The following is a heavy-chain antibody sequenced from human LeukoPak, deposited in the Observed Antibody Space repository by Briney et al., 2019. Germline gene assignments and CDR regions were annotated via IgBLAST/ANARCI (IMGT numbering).Heavy chain of an antibody. Sequence: ASVKVSCKASGYILNTYHLSWVRQAPGQGLGWMGWVSAYNRNTLYAQKFQGRVTMTADTSTSTAYMDLRSLRFDDTAIYYCARLRFAGTMIANDYWGQGTLVTVSS. V-gene: IGHV1-18*01. CDR3: ARLRFAGTMIANDY. J-gene: IGHJ4*02. CDR1: GYILNTYH. D-gene: IGHD3-22*01. CDR2: VSAYNRNT.